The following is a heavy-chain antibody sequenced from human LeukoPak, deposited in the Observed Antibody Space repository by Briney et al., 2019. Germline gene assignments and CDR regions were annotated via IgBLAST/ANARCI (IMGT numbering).Heavy chain of an antibody. CDR1: GYTFTGYY. CDR3: ARDFGYYGSRGDY. V-gene: IGHV1-2*02. J-gene: IGHJ4*02. Sequence: ASVKVSCKASGYTFTGYYMHWVRQAPGQGLEWMGWINPNSGGTNYAQKFQGRVTMTRDTSISTAYMELSRLRSDDTAVYYCARDFGYYGSRGDYWGQGTLVTVSS. D-gene: IGHD3-10*01. CDR2: INPNSGGT.